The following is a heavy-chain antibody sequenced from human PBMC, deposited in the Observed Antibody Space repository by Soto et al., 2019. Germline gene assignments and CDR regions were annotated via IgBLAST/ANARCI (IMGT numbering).Heavy chain of an antibody. CDR3: ARTYCSSASCYGLYYFGMDV. CDR2: IYYSGST. D-gene: IGHD2-2*01. CDR1: SGSVSSHSYY. V-gene: IGHV4-61*01. Sequence: SETLSLTCTVSSGSVSSHSYYWSWIRQPPGKGLEWIGYIYYSGSTYYNPSLKSQVTTSVDTSKNQFSLKLRSVTAADTAVYYCARTYCSSASCYGLYYFGMDVWGQGTTVTVSS. J-gene: IGHJ6*02.